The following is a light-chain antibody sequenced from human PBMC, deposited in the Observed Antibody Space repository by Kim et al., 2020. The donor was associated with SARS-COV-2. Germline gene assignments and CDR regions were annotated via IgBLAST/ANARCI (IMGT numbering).Light chain of an antibody. CDR2: AAS. Sequence: DIQMIQSPSSLSASVGDRVTITCRASQGISNNLAWYQHKPGKVPTLLIFAASTLQSGVPSRFSGSGSGTDFTLTISSLQPEDFATYYCQKYNSAPLTFGQGTKVDIK. CDR3: QKYNSAPLT. V-gene: IGKV1-27*01. CDR1: QGISNN. J-gene: IGKJ1*01.